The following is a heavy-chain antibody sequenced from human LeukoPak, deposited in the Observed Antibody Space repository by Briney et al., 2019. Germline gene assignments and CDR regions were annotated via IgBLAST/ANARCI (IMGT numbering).Heavy chain of an antibody. J-gene: IGHJ4*02. CDR3: ARDLAVPGTARGY. D-gene: IGHD6-19*01. CDR2: INTNTGNP. Sequence: ASVKVSCKASEYTFSAYDISWMRQARGEGLERMGGINTNTGNPTYAQGFTGRFVFSLDSSVSTAYLQIDSVEAEDTAVYFCARDLAVPGTARGYWGQGTLVTVSS. V-gene: IGHV7-4-1*01. CDR1: EYTFSAYD.